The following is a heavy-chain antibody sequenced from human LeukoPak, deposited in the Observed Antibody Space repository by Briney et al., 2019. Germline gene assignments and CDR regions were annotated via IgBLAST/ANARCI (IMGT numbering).Heavy chain of an antibody. V-gene: IGHV4-39*01. CDR2: IYYSGST. J-gene: IGHJ5*02. Sequence: SETLSLTCTVSGGSINSSSYYWGWIRQPPGKGLEWIGSIYYSGSTYYNPSLKSRVTISVDTSKNQFSLKLSSVTAADTAVYYCARSSGYSSSGGLNWFDTWGQGTLVTVSS. CDR1: GGSINSSSYY. CDR3: ARSSGYSSSGGLNWFDT. D-gene: IGHD6-13*01.